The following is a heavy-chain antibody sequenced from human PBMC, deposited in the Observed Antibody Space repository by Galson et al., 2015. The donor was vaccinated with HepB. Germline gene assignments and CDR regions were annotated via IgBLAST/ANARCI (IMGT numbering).Heavy chain of an antibody. D-gene: IGHD3-3*01. CDR1: GFTFSSYS. Sequence: SLRLSCAASGFTFSSYSMSWVRQAPGKGLEWVSSISSSSSYIYYADSVKGRFTISRDNAKNSLYLQMNSLRAEDTAVYYCARDWSGYYDFWSGYYPDYYYYYMDVWGKGTTVTVSS. J-gene: IGHJ6*03. CDR2: ISSSSSYI. CDR3: ARDWSGYYDFWSGYYPDYYYYYMDV. V-gene: IGHV3-21*01.